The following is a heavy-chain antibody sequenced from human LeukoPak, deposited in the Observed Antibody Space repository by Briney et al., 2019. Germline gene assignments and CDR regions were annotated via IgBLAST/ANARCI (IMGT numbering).Heavy chain of an antibody. V-gene: IGHV4-34*01. CDR1: GGSFSGYY. CDR3: AREGGVRSSWYINYYYGMDV. Sequence: KPSETLSLTCAVYGGSFSGYYWSWIRQPPGKGLEWIGETNHSGSTNYNPSLKSRVTISVDTSKNQFSLKLSSVTAADTAVYYCAREGGVRSSWYINYYYGMDVWGKGTAVTVSS. J-gene: IGHJ6*04. CDR2: TNHSGST. D-gene: IGHD6-13*01.